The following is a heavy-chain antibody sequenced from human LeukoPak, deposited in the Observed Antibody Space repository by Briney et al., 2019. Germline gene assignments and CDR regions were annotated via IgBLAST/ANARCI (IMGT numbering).Heavy chain of an antibody. CDR2: ISGSGGST. CDR1: GFTFSSYA. V-gene: IGHV3-23*01. CDR3: AKSGYSSSWYDLGYYFDY. Sequence: PGGSLRLSCAASGFTFSSYAMSWVRQAPGKGLEWVSAISGSGGSTYYADSVKGRFTISRDNSKNTLYLQMNSLRAEDTAVYYCAKSGYSSSWYDLGYYFDYWGQGTLVTVSS. D-gene: IGHD6-13*01. J-gene: IGHJ4*02.